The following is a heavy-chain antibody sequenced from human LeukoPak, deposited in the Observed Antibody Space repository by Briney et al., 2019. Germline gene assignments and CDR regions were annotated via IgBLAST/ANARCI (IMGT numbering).Heavy chain of an antibody. Sequence: GESLKISCKGSGYSFTSYWIGWVRQMPGKGLEWMGIIYPGDSDTRYSPSFQGQVTISADKSISTAYLQWSSLKASDTAMYYCXXXXXXIDYYYYYMDVWGKGTTVTVSS. D-gene: IGHD2/OR15-2a*01. CDR1: GYSFTSYW. CDR2: IYPGDSDT. J-gene: IGHJ6*03. CDR3: XXXXXXIDYYYYYMDV. V-gene: IGHV5-51*01.